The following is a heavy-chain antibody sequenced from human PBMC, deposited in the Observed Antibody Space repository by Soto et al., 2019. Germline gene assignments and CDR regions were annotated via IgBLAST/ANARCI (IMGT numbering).Heavy chain of an antibody. D-gene: IGHD3-9*01. V-gene: IGHV4-31*03. J-gene: IGHJ6*02. CDR3: ARDTPEYYDILTGYYSAYYGMDV. CDR1: GGSISSGGYY. Sequence: QVQLQESGPGLVKPSQTLSLTCTVSGGSISSGGYYWSWIRQHPGKGLEWIGYIYYSGSTYYNPSLKSRVTISVDTSKNQFSLKLSSVTAADTAVYYCARDTPEYYDILTGYYSAYYGMDVWGQGTTVTVSS. CDR2: IYYSGST.